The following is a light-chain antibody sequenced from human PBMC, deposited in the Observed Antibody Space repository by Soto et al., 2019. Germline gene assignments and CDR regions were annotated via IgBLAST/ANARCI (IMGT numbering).Light chain of an antibody. J-gene: IGKJ2*01. CDR3: LLYFSPDRYT. V-gene: IGKV3-20*01. CDR1: QSVTSSH. Sequence: EIVLTQTPGTLSLSPGERATLSCRASQSVTSSHLAWYQQKPGQAPRLLIYGASTRATGIPDRFSGSGSDTDFSLTIRRLEPEDFAMYYCLLYFSPDRYTFGPGTQVQIK. CDR2: GAS.